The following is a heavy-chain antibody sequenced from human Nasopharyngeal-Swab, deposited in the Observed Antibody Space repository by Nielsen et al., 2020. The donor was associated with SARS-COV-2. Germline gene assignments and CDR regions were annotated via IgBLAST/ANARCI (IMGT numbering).Heavy chain of an antibody. J-gene: IGHJ6*02. V-gene: IGHV1-2*06. CDR2: INPNSGGT. Sequence: ASVKVSCKASGGTFSSYAISWVRQAPGQGLEWMGRINPNSGGTNYAQKFQGRATMTRDTSISTAYMELSRLRSDDTAVYYCASGWYYYYGMDVWGQGTTVTVSS. D-gene: IGHD6-19*01. CDR1: GGTFSSYA. CDR3: ASGWYYYYGMDV.